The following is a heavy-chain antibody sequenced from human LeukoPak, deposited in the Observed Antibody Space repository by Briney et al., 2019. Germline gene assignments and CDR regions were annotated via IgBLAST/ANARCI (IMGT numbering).Heavy chain of an antibody. CDR3: ARGDVDTAMTIDY. V-gene: IGHV4-30-2*01. CDR1: GGSISSGGYP. J-gene: IGHJ4*02. Sequence: SETLSLTCAVSGGSISSGGYPWSWIRQPPGKGLEWIGYIYHSGSTYYNPSLKSGVTISVDRSKNQFSLKLSSVTAADTAVYYCARGDVDTAMTIDYWGQGTLVTVSS. D-gene: IGHD5-18*01. CDR2: IYHSGST.